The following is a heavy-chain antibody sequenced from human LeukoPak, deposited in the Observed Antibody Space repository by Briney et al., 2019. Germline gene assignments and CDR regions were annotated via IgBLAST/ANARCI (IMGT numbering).Heavy chain of an antibody. J-gene: IGHJ3*02. Sequence: PGGSLRLSCAASGFTFSSYSMNWVRQAPGKGLEWVSAISGSGGSSYYADSVKGRFTISRDNSKNTLYLQMHSLRAEDTAVYYCAKPLVDEQIYDAFDIWGQGTMVTVSS. D-gene: IGHD2-8*02. CDR2: ISGSGGSS. V-gene: IGHV3-23*01. CDR1: GFTFSSYS. CDR3: AKPLVDEQIYDAFDI.